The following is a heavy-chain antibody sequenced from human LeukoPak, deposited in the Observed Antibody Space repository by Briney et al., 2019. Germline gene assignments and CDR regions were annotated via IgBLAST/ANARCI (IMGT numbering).Heavy chain of an antibody. J-gene: IGHJ4*02. Sequence: SVKVSCKASGGTFSSYAISWVRQAPGQGLEWMGRIIPILGIANYAQKFQGRVTITADKSTSTVYMELSSLRSEDTAVYYCASQADRYRSGWSLLLDYWGQGTLLTVSS. CDR3: ASQADRYRSGWSLLLDY. CDR2: IIPILGIA. V-gene: IGHV1-69*04. D-gene: IGHD6-19*01. CDR1: GGTFSSYA.